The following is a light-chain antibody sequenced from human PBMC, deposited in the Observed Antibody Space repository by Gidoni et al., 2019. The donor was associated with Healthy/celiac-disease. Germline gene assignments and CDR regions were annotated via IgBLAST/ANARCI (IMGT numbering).Light chain of an antibody. CDR1: QSVSSSY. V-gene: IGKV3-20*01. J-gene: IGKJ1*01. CDR3: QQYGTSPWT. CDR2: GAS. Sequence: EILLTQSPGTLSLSPGERATLSCRASQSVSSSYLAWYQHKPGQAPRLLIYGASSRATGIPDRFSGSGSGTDFTITISRLEPEDFALYYCQQYGTSPWTFGQGTKVEIK.